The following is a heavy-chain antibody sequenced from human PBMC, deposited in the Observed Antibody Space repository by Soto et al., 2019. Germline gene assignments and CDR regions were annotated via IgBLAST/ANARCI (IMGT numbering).Heavy chain of an antibody. CDR2: FDPEDGET. CDR3: ATEKHIVVVPAAISLAPVDAFDI. CDR1: GYTLTELS. Sequence: GASVKVSCKVSGYTLTELSMHWVRQAPGKGLEWMGGFDPEDGETIYAQKFQGRVTMTEGTSTDTAYMELSSLRSEDTAVYYCATEKHIVVVPAAISLAPVDAFDIWGQGTMVT. V-gene: IGHV1-24*01. J-gene: IGHJ3*02. D-gene: IGHD2-2*01.